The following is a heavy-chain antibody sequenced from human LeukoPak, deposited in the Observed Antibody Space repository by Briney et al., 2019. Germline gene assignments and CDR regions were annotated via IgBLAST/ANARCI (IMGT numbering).Heavy chain of an antibody. CDR1: GGSISSYY. CDR2: IYYSGGT. J-gene: IGHJ5*02. D-gene: IGHD4-23*01. Sequence: PSETLSLTCTVSGGSISSYYWSWIRQPPGKGLEWIGYIYYSGGTNYNPSLKSRVTISVDTSKNQFSLKLSSVTAADTAVYYCARSGFLGGNSQFDPWGQGTLVTVSS. V-gene: IGHV4-59*01. CDR3: ARSGFLGGNSQFDP.